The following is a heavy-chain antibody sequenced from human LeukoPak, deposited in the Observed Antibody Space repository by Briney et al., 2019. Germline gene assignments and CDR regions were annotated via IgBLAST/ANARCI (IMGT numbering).Heavy chain of an antibody. CDR2: MNPNSGNT. D-gene: IGHD6-13*01. CDR3: ARNPRMESSGYVGLYYYYYGMDV. V-gene: IGHV1-8*01. J-gene: IGHJ6*02. Sequence: ASVKVSCKASVYTFTSYDSHWVRQATGQGLEGMGWMNPNSGNTGYAQRFHGRVTMNMNTSISTAYMELSSLRSEDTAVYYCARNPRMESSGYVGLYYYYYGMDVWGQGTTVTVSS. CDR1: VYTFTSYD.